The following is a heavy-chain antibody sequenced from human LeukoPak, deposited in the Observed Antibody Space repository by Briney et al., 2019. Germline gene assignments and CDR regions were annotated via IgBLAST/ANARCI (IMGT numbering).Heavy chain of an antibody. V-gene: IGHV1-69*13. J-gene: IGHJ5*02. CDR2: IIPIFGTA. D-gene: IGHD6-19*01. CDR3: ARGGSSGWFDP. CDR1: GYTFTSYY. Sequence: GASVKVSCKTSGYTFTSYYMHWVRQAPGQGLEWMGGIIPIFGTANYAQKFQGRVTITADESTSTAYMELSSLRSEDTAVYYCARGGSSGWFDPWGQGTLVTVSS.